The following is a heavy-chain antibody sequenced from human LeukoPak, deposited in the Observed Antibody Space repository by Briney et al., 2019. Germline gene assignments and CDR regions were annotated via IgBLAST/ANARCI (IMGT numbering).Heavy chain of an antibody. J-gene: IGHJ4*02. D-gene: IGHD1-26*01. V-gene: IGHV3-23*01. CDR2: IGNSGSST. Sequence: GWSLRLSCAASGFTFGTYWRSWVRQAPGKGLEWVSAIGNSGSSTYYADSVKGRFTISRDNSKNTVYLQMNSLSAEDTAVYYCATIGSSWDYWGQGTLVTVSS. CDR1: GFTFGTYW. CDR3: ATIGSSWDY.